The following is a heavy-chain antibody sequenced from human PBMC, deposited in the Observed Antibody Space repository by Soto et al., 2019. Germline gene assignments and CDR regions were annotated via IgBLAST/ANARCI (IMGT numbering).Heavy chain of an antibody. V-gene: IGHV6-1*01. CDR1: GDSVSSNSAA. Sequence: SQTLSLTCAISGDSVSSNSAAWNWIRQSPSRGLEWLGRTYYRSKWYNDYAVSVKSRITINPDTSKNQFSLQLNSVTPEDTAVYYCARESPPTYYYGSGSYYKNAFDIWGQGTKVTVSS. CDR3: ARESPPTYYYGSGSYYKNAFDI. CDR2: TYYRSKWYN. D-gene: IGHD3-10*01. J-gene: IGHJ3*02.